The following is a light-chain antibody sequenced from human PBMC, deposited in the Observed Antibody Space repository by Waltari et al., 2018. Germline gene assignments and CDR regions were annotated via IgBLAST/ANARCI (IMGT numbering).Light chain of an antibody. CDR2: DVI. V-gene: IGLV2-14*01. J-gene: IGLJ3*02. CDR1: SSDVGAYNY. Sequence: QSALTQPASVSGSPGQSITVSCTGTSSDVGAYNYVFWYQQHPGKAPNLMIYDVIKRPAGVSARFSGSKSGNTTSLTISGLQAEDEADYYCQMWDTSRDHRVFGGGTKLTVL. CDR3: QMWDTSRDHRV.